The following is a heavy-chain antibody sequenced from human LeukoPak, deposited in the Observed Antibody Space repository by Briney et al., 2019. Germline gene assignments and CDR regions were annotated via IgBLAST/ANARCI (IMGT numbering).Heavy chain of an antibody. CDR1: GGSTSTAKW. D-gene: IGHD3-16*01. J-gene: IGHJ4*02. CDR2: IYHDGKT. CDR3: LRQSPGFMIAGHFEY. V-gene: IGHV4/OR15-8*02. Sequence: SETLSLTCTVSGGSTSTAKWWSWVRQSPGKGLEWIGEIYHDGKTNYHPSLESRVTVWMDKPRNQFSLRMHSMTAADTAVYYCLRQSPGFMIAGHFEYWAQGILVTVSS.